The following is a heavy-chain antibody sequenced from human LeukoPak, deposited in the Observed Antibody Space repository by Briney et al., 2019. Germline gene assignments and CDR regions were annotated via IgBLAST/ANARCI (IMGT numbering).Heavy chain of an antibody. D-gene: IGHD2-8*01. CDR3: ARDLGYCTNGVCHTRFDY. V-gene: IGHV3-11*01. CDR2: ICSSGSTI. Sequence: GGSLSLYCAASGFTCSDYYMSWIRQAPGPGLEWVSYICSSGSTIYYADSVKGRFTISRDNAKNSLYLQMNSLRAEDTAVYYCARDLGYCTNGVCHTRFDYWGQGTLVAVSS. J-gene: IGHJ4*02. CDR1: GFTCSDYY.